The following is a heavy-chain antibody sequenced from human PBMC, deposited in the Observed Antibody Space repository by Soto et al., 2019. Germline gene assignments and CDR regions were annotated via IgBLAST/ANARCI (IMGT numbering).Heavy chain of an antibody. CDR1: GSIFIGYG. J-gene: IGHJ4*02. Sequence: GGSLRLSCVVPGSIFIGYGIHWVRQAPGKGLEWVAVIWHDGSEIYYADSVKGRFTISRDNSKNTLYLQMNSLRAEDTAVYYCARDGIGRNAFRGFLDYRGQGTLVTVSS. D-gene: IGHD1-26*01. CDR2: IWHDGSEI. V-gene: IGHV3-33*01. CDR3: ARDGIGRNAFRGFLDY.